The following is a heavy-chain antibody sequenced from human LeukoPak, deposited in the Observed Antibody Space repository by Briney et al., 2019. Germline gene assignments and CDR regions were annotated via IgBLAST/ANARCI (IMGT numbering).Heavy chain of an antibody. V-gene: IGHV4-59*08. CDR1: GGSISSYY. CDR3: ARYRRIQGYFDY. D-gene: IGHD5-18*01. Sequence: SETLSLTCTISGGSISSYYWSWIRQPPGKGLEWIGYISESGSSNYNPSLKSRLTISIDTSTNQFSLRLSSVTAADTAVYSCARYRRIQGYFDYWDRGTLDTVST. CDR2: ISESGSS. J-gene: IGHJ4*02.